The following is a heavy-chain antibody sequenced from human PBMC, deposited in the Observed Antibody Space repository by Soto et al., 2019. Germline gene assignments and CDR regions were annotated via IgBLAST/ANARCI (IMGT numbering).Heavy chain of an antibody. CDR3: AKDLSAAAGYLYYYYYGMDV. J-gene: IGHJ6*02. V-gene: IGHV3-30*18. D-gene: IGHD6-13*01. CDR1: GFTFSSYG. CDR2: ISYDGSNK. Sequence: GGSLRLSCAASGFTFSSYGMHWVRQAPGKGLEWVAVISYDGSNKYYADSVKGRFTISRDNSKNTLYLQMNSLRAEDTAVYYCAKDLSAAAGYLYYYYYGMDVWGQGTTVTVSS.